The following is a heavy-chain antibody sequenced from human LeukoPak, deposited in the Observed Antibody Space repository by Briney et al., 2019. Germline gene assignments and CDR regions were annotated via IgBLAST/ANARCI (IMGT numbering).Heavy chain of an antibody. CDR1: GLTFSSYA. Sequence: GGSLRLSCAASGLTFSSYAMTWVRQAPRKGLEWVSSISSTGGSTFYADSVKGRFTIYRDNYENTLYLQMNSLRAEDTAIYYCAKEREAYCSGGSCYGSDKLFPADYWGQGGLVSVSS. CDR2: ISSTGGST. J-gene: IGHJ4*02. D-gene: IGHD2-15*01. CDR3: AKEREAYCSGGSCYGSDKLFPADY. V-gene: IGHV3-23*01.